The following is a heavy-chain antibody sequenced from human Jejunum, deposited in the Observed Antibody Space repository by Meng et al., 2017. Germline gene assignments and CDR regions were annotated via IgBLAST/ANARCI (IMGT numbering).Heavy chain of an antibody. Sequence: QVQLVQSGAEVKKPGASVKVSCKASGFSFTDFYIHWVRQAPGQGLEWMGRIKPDSGDTKYAQKFQGRLAMTRDTSINTAHMELSSLRSDDTAVYYCARGISAFAYWGQGTLVTVSS. CDR3: ARGISAFAY. CDR1: GFSFTDFY. V-gene: IGHV1-2*06. D-gene: IGHD6-19*01. CDR2: IKPDSGDT. J-gene: IGHJ4*02.